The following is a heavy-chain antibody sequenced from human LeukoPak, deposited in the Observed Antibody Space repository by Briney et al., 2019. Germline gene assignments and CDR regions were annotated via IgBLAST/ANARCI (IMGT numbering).Heavy chain of an antibody. V-gene: IGHV5-51*01. CDR1: GYSFTTYW. Sequence: GESLKISCMGSGYSFTTYWIGWVRHMPGKGLEWMGIIYPGDSDTRHSPSFQGQVTISADKSISTAYLQWSSLKASDTAMYYCARRRSGYYFDYWGQGTLVTVSS. CDR2: IYPGDSDT. CDR3: ARRRSGYYFDY. J-gene: IGHJ4*02. D-gene: IGHD3-22*01.